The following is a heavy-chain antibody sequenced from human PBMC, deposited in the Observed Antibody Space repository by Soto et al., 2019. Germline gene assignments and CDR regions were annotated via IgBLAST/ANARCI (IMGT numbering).Heavy chain of an antibody. Sequence: GASVQVSCKTSCYTFTSYGISWVRQDPGQGLEWMGWITANNVNTNYAQKFQGRVTMTTDTSTATAYMELRSLRSDDTAVYYCARDMGGYYFEPNDYWGQGTLVTVSS. D-gene: IGHD3-22*01. V-gene: IGHV1-18*01. J-gene: IGHJ4*02. CDR1: CYTFTSYG. CDR2: ITANNVNT. CDR3: ARDMGGYYFEPNDY.